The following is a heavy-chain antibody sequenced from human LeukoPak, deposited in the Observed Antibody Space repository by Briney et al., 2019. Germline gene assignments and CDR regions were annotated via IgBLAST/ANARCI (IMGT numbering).Heavy chain of an antibody. V-gene: IGHV1-3*01. CDR3: ARGRWTATETTYYLDY. CDR2: INAGNGKT. CDR1: GYSFSHYA. J-gene: IGHJ4*02. D-gene: IGHD4-17*01. Sequence: GASVDVSCKASGYSFSHYAIQWGRQAPGQRLEWMGWINAGNGKTKYSQNFQGRGTITRDRSASTAYMELSSLRSEDTSIYYCARGRWTATETTYYLDYWGQGTLVTVSS.